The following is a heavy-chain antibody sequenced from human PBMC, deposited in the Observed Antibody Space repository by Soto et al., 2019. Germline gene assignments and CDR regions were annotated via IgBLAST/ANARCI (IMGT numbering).Heavy chain of an antibody. CDR2: IYTIGST. CDR3: ARDPAGYSYFDY. CDR1: DGSVSGDY. Sequence: ETWSPTCTVADGSVSGDYRSWIRQPAGKGREWIGRIYTIGSTSYNPSLKSRGSMSVDTSKNQFSLKVKSVTSADTAVYYCARDPAGYSYFDYWGQGALVTV. J-gene: IGHJ4*02. D-gene: IGHD2-15*01. V-gene: IGHV4-4*07.